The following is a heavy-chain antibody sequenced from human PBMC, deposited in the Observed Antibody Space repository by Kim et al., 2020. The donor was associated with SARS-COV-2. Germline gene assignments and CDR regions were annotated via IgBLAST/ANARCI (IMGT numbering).Heavy chain of an antibody. CDR3: ARDFAVGATEHP. D-gene: IGHD1-26*01. J-gene: IGHJ5*02. CDR1: GFTFSSYG. CDR2: IWYDGSNK. V-gene: IGHV3-33*01. Sequence: GGSLRLSCAASGFTFSSYGMHWVRQAPGKGLEWVAVIWYDGSNKYYADSVKGRFTISRDNSKNTLYLQMNSLRAEDTAVYYCARDFAVGATEHPWGQGTLVTVSS.